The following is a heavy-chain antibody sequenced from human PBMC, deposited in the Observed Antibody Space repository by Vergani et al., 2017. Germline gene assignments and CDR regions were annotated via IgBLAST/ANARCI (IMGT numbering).Heavy chain of an antibody. CDR1: GFTFSDYY. CDR2: ISSSGSTI. Sequence: QVQLVESGGGLVKPGGSLRLSCAASGFTFSDYYMSWIRQAPGKGLEWVSYISSSGSTIYYADSVKGRFTISRDNSENSLSLQMNSLRAEDTAVYYCARDLAYCSGGSCYSDPLFDYWGQGTLVTVSS. CDR3: ARDLAYCSGGSCYSDPLFDY. D-gene: IGHD2-15*01. J-gene: IGHJ4*02. V-gene: IGHV3-11*01.